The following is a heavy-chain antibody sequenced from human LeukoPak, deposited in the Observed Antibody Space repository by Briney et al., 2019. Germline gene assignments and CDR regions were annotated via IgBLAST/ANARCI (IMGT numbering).Heavy chain of an antibody. CDR1: GGSISSSSYY. D-gene: IGHD5-18*01. CDR3: ARHGGHGWGTAMAIDY. V-gene: IGHV4-39*01. J-gene: IGHJ4*02. CDR2: IYYSGST. Sequence: RSSETLSLTCTVSGGSISSSSYYWGWIRQPPGKGLEWIGSIYYSGSTYYNPSLKSRVTISVDTSKNQFSLKLSSVTAADTAVYYCARHGGHGWGTAMAIDYWGQGTLVTVSS.